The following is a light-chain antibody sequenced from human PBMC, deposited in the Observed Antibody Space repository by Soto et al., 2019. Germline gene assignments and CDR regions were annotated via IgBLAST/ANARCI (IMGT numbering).Light chain of an antibody. CDR3: QHYNNWPPKT. V-gene: IGKV3-15*01. Sequence: EIVMTQSPATLSVSPGERTTLSCRASQSVGNNLASYQQKPGQAPRLLIYGAYTSATGIPAGCSCSGAGAAVIPTISSPQSEDFAVYYCQHYNNWPPKTFGQGTKVDIK. J-gene: IGKJ1*01. CDR1: QSVGNN. CDR2: GAY.